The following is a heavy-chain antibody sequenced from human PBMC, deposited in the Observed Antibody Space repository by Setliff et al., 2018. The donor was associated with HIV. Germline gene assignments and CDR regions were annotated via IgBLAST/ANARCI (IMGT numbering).Heavy chain of an antibody. CDR1: GYTFSSYG. CDR3: ARGALLAVFDFDH. J-gene: IGHJ4*01. D-gene: IGHD3-3*02. V-gene: IGHV1-18*01. CDR2: ISAADHKK. Sequence: ASVKVSCKASGYTFSSYGISWVRQTPGQGLEWMGWISAADHKKYYAPKVHDRIILTMDISTTTAHLQLRSLRSDDTAVYFCARGALLAVFDFDHWGHGTLVTVSS.